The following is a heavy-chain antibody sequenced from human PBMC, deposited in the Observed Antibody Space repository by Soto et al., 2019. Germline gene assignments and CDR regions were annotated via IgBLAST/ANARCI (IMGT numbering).Heavy chain of an antibody. J-gene: IGHJ4*02. CDR2: IWYDGSNK. D-gene: IGHD6-6*01. Sequence: PGGSLRLSCAASGFIFSSYGMHWVRQAPGKGLEWVAVIWYDGSNKYYADSVKGRFTISRDNSKNTLYLQMNSLRAEDTAVYYCLGYSSSAQSVYWGQGTLVTVSS. CDR3: LGYSSSAQSVY. CDR1: GFIFSSYG. V-gene: IGHV3-33*08.